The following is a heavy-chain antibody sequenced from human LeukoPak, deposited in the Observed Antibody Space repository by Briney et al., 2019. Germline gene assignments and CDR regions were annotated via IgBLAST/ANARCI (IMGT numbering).Heavy chain of an antibody. CDR1: GYTFTGHF. J-gene: IGHJ5*02. D-gene: IGHD1-1*01. V-gene: IGHV1-2*02. CDR2: ISPNSGAP. Sequence: GASVKVSCKASGYTFTGHFMHWVRQTPGQGLEWVGWISPNSGAPNYAVRFQGRISITSDTSSSTAYMELSRLRPADTAVYYCARGSQANWNDFGWFDPWGQGTLVTVSS. CDR3: ARGSQANWNDFGWFDP.